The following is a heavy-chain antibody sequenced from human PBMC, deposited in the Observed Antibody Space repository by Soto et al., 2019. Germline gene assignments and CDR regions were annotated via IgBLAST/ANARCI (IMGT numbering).Heavy chain of an antibody. CDR3: ANGGYSYGYGAEYYFDY. CDR2: ISGSGGST. V-gene: IGHV3-23*01. J-gene: IGHJ4*02. D-gene: IGHD5-18*01. CDR1: GFTFSSYA. Sequence: GGSLRLSCAASGFTFSSYAMSWVHQAPGKGLEWVSAISGSGGSTYYADSVKGRFTISRDNSKNTLYLQMNSLRAEDTAVYYCANGGYSYGYGAEYYFDYWGQGTLVTVSS.